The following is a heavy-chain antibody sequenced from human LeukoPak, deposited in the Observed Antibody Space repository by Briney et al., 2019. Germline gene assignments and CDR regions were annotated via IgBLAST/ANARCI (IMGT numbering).Heavy chain of an antibody. Sequence: GGSLRLSCAASGFTFDDYAMHWVRQAPGKGLEWVSGISWNSGSIGYADSVKGRFTISRDNSKNTLYLQMNSLIGGDTAVYYCAKTGFQWGEYFYYMDVWGKGTTVTVSS. CDR1: GFTFDDYA. V-gene: IGHV3-9*01. CDR2: ISWNSGSI. D-gene: IGHD2/OR15-2a*01. CDR3: AKTGFQWGEYFYYMDV. J-gene: IGHJ6*03.